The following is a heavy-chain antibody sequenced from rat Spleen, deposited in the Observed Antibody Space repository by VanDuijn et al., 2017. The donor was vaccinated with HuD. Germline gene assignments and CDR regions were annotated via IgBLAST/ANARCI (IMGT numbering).Heavy chain of an antibody. Sequence: EVQLVESDGGLVQPGRSLKLSCAASGFTLSDYYMAWVRQAPTKGLKWVATISYDGSNTVYRDSVKGRFTISRDPTKNTQYLQMDSLRSEDPATYYCARHGRIYYYDGSYFYFDYWGQGVMVTVSS. CDR3: ARHGRIYYYDGSYFYFDY. CDR2: ISYDGSNT. J-gene: IGHJ2*01. D-gene: IGHD1-12*02. V-gene: IGHV5-29*01. CDR1: GFTLSDYY.